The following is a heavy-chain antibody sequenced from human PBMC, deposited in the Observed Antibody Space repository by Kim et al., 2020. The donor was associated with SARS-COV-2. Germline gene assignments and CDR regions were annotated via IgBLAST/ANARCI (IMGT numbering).Heavy chain of an antibody. D-gene: IGHD5-12*01. CDR2: INHSGST. CDR3: ARGKREWGYSGYEDPYYFDY. V-gene: IGHV4-34*01. CDR1: GGSFSGYY. J-gene: IGHJ4*02. Sequence: SETLSLTCAVYGGSFSGYYWSWIRQPPGKGLEWIGEINHSGSTNYNPSLKRRVTISVDPSKNQFSLKLSSVTAADTAAYYCARGKREWGYSGYEDPYYFDYWGQGTLVTVSS.